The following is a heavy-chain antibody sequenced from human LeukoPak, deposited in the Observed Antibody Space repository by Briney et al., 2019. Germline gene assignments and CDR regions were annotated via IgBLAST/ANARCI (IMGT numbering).Heavy chain of an antibody. J-gene: IGHJ3*02. CDR3: AKGYHYYYGGNSGSGAFDI. D-gene: IGHD4-23*01. CDR1: GFTVSSNF. Sequence: GGSLRLSCAASGFTVSSNFMSWVRQAPGKGLEWVSAISGSGGSTYYADSVKGRFTISRDNSKNTLYLQMNSLRAEDTAVYYCAKGYHYYYGGNSGSGAFDIWGQGTMVTVSS. CDR2: ISGSGGST. V-gene: IGHV3-23*01.